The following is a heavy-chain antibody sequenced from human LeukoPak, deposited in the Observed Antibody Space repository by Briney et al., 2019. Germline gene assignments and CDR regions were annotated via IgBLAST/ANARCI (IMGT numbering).Heavy chain of an antibody. CDR3: ARDRAFGGFIIWGVEKDAFDI. CDR2: INPSGGST. V-gene: IGHV1-46*01. Sequence: ASVKVSCKASKYTFTDYYMHWVRQAPGQGLEWMGMINPSGGSTSYAPKFQGRVTMTRDMSTTTVYMDLSSLRSEDTALYYCARDRAFGGFIIWGVEKDAFDIWGQGTMVTVSS. J-gene: IGHJ3*02. CDR1: KYTFTDYY. D-gene: IGHD3-16*02.